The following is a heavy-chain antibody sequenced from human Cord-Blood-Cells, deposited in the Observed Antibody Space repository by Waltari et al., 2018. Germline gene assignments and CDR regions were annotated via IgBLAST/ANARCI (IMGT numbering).Heavy chain of an antibody. V-gene: IGHV3-53*04. CDR1: GFTVSSNY. CDR3: VLGTALDY. D-gene: IGHD7-27*01. CDR2: IYGGGIT. J-gene: IGHJ4*02. Sequence: EVQLVESGGGLVQPGGSLILSCAASGFTVSSNYMSWVRQAPGKGLEWVSVIYGGGITYYADSVKGRFTSSRHNSKNTLYLQMNSLRAEDTAVYYCVLGTALDYWGQGTLVTVSS.